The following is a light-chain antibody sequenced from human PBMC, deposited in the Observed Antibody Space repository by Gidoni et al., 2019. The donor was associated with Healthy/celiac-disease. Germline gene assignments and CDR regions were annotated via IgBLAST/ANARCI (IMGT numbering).Light chain of an antibody. CDR1: QSVSSSY. Sequence: QSVSSSYLAWYQQKPGQAPRLLIYGASSRATGIPDRFSGSGSGTDFTLTISRLEPEDFAVYYCQQYGSSPGTFGQGTKVEIK. CDR3: QQYGSSPGT. V-gene: IGKV3-20*01. J-gene: IGKJ1*01. CDR2: GAS.